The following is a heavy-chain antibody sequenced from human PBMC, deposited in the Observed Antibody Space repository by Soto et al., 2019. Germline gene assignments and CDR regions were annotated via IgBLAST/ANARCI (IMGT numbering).Heavy chain of an antibody. CDR3: ARRQRNCSGGSCYFFPQYYFDY. Sequence: PGESLKISCQGSGYSFTSYWIGWVRQMPGKGLEWMGIIYPGDSDTRYSPSFQGQVTISADKSISTAYLQWSSLKASDTAMYYCARRQRNCSGGSCYFFPQYYFDYWGQGTLVTVSS. V-gene: IGHV5-51*01. J-gene: IGHJ4*02. CDR1: GYSFTSYW. D-gene: IGHD2-15*01. CDR2: IYPGDSDT.